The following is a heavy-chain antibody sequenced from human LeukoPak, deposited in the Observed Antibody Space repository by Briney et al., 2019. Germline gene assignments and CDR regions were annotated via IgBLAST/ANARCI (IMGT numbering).Heavy chain of an antibody. D-gene: IGHD6-19*01. Sequence: ASVKVSCKAFGYTFTSHYLHWVRQAPGQGLEWMGMIYPSGCTTDYPQKFQGRVTMTRDTSTSTVYMKVSSLRSEDTAVYFCARDGLAGTFYLDYWGQGTLVTVSS. CDR1: GYTFTSHY. J-gene: IGHJ4*02. V-gene: IGHV1-46*01. CDR3: ARDGLAGTFYLDY. CDR2: IYPSGCTT.